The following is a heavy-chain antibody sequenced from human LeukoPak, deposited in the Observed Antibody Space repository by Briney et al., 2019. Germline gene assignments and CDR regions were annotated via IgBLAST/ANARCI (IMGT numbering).Heavy chain of an antibody. CDR3: AMGLRDIVVVPAALPYFDY. D-gene: IGHD2-2*01. CDR1: GGTFSSYA. J-gene: IGHJ4*02. V-gene: IGHV1-69*13. Sequence: SVKVSCKASGGTFSSYAISWVRQAPGQGLEWMGGIIPIFGTANYAQKFQGRVTITADESTSTAYMELSSLRSEDTAVYYCAMGLRDIVVVPAALPYFDYWGQGTLVTVSS. CDR2: IIPIFGTA.